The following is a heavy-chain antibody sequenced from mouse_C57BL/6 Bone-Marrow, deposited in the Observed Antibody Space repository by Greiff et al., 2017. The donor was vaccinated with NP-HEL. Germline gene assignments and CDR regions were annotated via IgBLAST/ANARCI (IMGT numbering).Heavy chain of an antibody. CDR3: ARGYYGSSPWFAY. CDR1: GYAFSSSW. Sequence: QVQLQQSGPELVKPGASVKISCKASGYAFSSSWMNWVKQRPGKGLEWIGRIYLGDGDTNYNGKFKGKATLTADKSSSTAYMQLSSLTSEDSAVYFCARGYYGSSPWFAYWGQGTLVTVSA. J-gene: IGHJ3*01. D-gene: IGHD1-1*01. V-gene: IGHV1-82*01. CDR2: IYLGDGDT.